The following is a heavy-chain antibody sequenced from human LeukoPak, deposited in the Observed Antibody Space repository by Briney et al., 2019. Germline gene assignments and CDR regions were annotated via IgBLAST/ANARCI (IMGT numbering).Heavy chain of an antibody. CDR3: AKDGRIVVVITWGYVDY. J-gene: IGHJ4*03. V-gene: IGHV3-23*01. CDR2: ISGSSGST. CDR1: GFTFSSYA. Sequence: VGSLTLSCAASGFTFSSYAMSWVRQAPGKGLEWVSAISGSSGSTYYTDSVIGGGEKGRYNSKSTLYLQMDSLRAEDTAVYYCAKDGRIVVVITWGYVDYWDQGKLVTVSS. D-gene: IGHD3-22*01.